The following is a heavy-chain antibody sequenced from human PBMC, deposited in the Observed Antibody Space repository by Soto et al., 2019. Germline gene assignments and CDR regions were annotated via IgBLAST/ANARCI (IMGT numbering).Heavy chain of an antibody. CDR2: IYYSGSP. CDR1: GGSISSGGYY. J-gene: IGHJ4*02. D-gene: IGHD6-13*01. Sequence: QVQLQESGPGLVKPSQTLSLTCTVSGGSISSGGYYWSWIRQHPGKGLEWIGYIYYSGSPYYNPYIKSRVTISVETSKNQFSLKLSSVTAADTAVYYCARGRYSSSWYTSYYFDYWGQGTLVTVSS. CDR3: ARGRYSSSWYTSYYFDY. V-gene: IGHV4-31*03.